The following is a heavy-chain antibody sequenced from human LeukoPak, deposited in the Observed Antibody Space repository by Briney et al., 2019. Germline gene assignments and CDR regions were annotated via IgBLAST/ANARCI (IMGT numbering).Heavy chain of an antibody. CDR1: GFTFNRYG. CDR2: ISGSGGST. J-gene: IGHJ6*02. D-gene: IGHD6-13*01. V-gene: IGHV3-23*01. CDR3: AKLPLPSGYSSSWYSGDYYYGMDV. Sequence: GGSLRLSCAASGFTFNRYGMSWVRQAPGKGLEWVSAISGSGGSTYYADSVKGRFTISRDDSKNTLYLQMNSLRAEDTAVYYCAKLPLPSGYSSSWYSGDYYYGMDVWGQGTTVTVSS.